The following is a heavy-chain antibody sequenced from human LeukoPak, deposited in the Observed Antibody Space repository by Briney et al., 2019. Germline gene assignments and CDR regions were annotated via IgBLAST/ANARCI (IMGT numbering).Heavy chain of an antibody. Sequence: SETLSLTCAVYGGSFSGYYWSWIRQPPGKGLEWIGEINHSGSTNYNPSLKSRVTISVDTSKNQFSLKLSSVTAADTAVYYCARHWLGYCSGGSCPRRDNWFDLWGQGTLVTVSS. CDR1: GGSFSGYY. J-gene: IGHJ5*02. CDR3: ARHWLGYCSGGSCPRRDNWFDL. CDR2: INHSGST. V-gene: IGHV4-34*01. D-gene: IGHD2-15*01.